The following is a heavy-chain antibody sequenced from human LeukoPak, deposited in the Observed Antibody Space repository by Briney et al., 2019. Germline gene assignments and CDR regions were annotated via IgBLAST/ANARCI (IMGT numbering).Heavy chain of an antibody. CDR1: GFTFSSDV. D-gene: IGHD3-10*01. J-gene: IGHJ6*02. V-gene: IGHV3-30-3*01. Sequence: PGRSLRLSCAASGFTFSSDVMHWVRQAPRKGLEWVAVISYDGSKKYYADSVKGRFTISRDNSKNTLYLQMNSLRAEDTAMYYCARDLFRGGDSCMDVWGQGTTVTVSS. CDR2: ISYDGSKK. CDR3: ARDLFRGGDSCMDV.